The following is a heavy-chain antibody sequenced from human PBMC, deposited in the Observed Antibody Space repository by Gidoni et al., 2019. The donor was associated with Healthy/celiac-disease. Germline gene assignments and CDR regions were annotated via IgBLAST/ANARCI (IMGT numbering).Heavy chain of an antibody. Sequence: EVQLVESGGGLVQPGGSLRLSCAASGFTASRKYMSWVRQAPGKGLEWVSVIYSGGSTYYAESVRGRFTISRDNSKNTLYLQMHSLRVEDTAVYYCAREYYYGSSGYSGSGAFDIWGQGTMVTLSS. CDR2: IYSGGST. CDR3: AREYYYGSSGYSGSGAFDI. CDR1: GFTASRKY. J-gene: IGHJ3*02. D-gene: IGHD3-22*01. V-gene: IGHV3-66*02.